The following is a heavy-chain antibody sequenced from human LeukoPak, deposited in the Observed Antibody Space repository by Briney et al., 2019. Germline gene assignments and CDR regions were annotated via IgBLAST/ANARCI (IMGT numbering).Heavy chain of an antibody. D-gene: IGHD1-26*01. CDR1: GFTFSSYE. CDR3: ASRGSYSDY. V-gene: IGHV3-48*03. CDR2: ISNSGSTI. Sequence: GGSLRLSCAASGFTFSSYEMNWVRQAPGKGLEWVSYISNSGSTIYYADSVKGRFTISRDNAKNSLYLRMNSLRAEDTAVYYCASRGSYSDYWGQGTLVTVSS. J-gene: IGHJ4*02.